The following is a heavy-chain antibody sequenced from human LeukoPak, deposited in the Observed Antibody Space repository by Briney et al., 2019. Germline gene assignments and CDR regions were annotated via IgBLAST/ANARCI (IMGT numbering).Heavy chain of an antibody. CDR2: IIPIFGTA. CDR3: ARDSRSGWPAA. CDR1: GGTLSRCA. D-gene: IGHD6-19*01. J-gene: IGHJ5*02. V-gene: IGHV1-69*06. Sequence: SVKVSCKASGGTLSRCAISWVRQAPGQGLEWMGGIIPIFGTANYAQKFQGRVTITADKSTSTAYMELSSLRSEDTAVYYCARDSRSGWPAAWDQGTLVTVSS.